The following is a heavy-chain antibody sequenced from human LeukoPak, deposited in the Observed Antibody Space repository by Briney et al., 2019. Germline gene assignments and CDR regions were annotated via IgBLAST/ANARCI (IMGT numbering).Heavy chain of an antibody. CDR2: INSDGSDI. J-gene: IGHJ4*02. V-gene: IGHV3-74*01. CDR1: GFTFNRYW. Sequence: HSWGSLRLSCAASGFTFNRYWVHWVRQAPGKGLVWVSRINSDGSDITYADSVKGRFTISRNNAKNTVYVQMNSLRAEDTAVYYCARGSLGDGSLLIDYWGQGTLVTVSS. CDR3: ARGSLGDGSLLIDY. D-gene: IGHD3-10*01.